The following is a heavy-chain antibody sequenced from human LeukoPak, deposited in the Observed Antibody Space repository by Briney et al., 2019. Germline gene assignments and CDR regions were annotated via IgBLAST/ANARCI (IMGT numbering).Heavy chain of an antibody. CDR2: IKQDGSEK. Sequence: GGSLRLPCAASGFTFSSYWMSWVRQAPGKGLEWVANIKQDGSEKYYVDSVKGRFTISRDNAKNSLYLQMNSLRAEDTAVYYCARDRLTMVRGVTFFDYWGQGTLVTVSS. CDR1: GFTFSSYW. J-gene: IGHJ4*02. D-gene: IGHD3-10*01. V-gene: IGHV3-7*01. CDR3: ARDRLTMVRGVTFFDY.